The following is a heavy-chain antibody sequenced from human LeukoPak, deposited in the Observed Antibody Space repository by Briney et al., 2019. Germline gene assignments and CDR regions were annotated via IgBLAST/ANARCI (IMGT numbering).Heavy chain of an antibody. D-gene: IGHD4-17*01. CDR3: ARVPDYGDYRAAFDI. V-gene: IGHV1-69*04. Sequence: GSSVKVSCKASGGTFSRYAISWVRQAPGQGLEWMGRIIPNFGIANYAQKFQGRVTITADKSTSRAYMELRSLRSEDTAVYDCARVPDYGDYRAAFDIWGQGTIVTVSS. CDR2: IIPNFGIA. CDR1: GGTFSRYA. J-gene: IGHJ3*02.